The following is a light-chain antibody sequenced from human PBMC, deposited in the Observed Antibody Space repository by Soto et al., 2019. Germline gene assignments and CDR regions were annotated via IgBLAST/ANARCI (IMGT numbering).Light chain of an antibody. CDR2: DAS. J-gene: IGKJ4*01. V-gene: IGKV3-11*01. Sequence: EIVLPQSPATLSVSPGNRATLSCRASQSASGYLAWYQQKPGQAPRLLIYDASNRATGIPARFSGSGSGTDFTLTITSLEPEDFAVYYCQQGSNWPSTFGRGTKVEI. CDR3: QQGSNWPST. CDR1: QSASGY.